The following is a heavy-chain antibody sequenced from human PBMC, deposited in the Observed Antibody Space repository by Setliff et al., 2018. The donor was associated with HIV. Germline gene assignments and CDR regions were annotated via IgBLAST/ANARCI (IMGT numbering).Heavy chain of an antibody. D-gene: IGHD2-2*01. CDR3: ARGRGYCRSHGCFYYYMDV. CDR2: INPNSGAT. Sequence: GASVKVSCKASGGPFSSYSITWVRQAPGQGLEWMGRINPNSGATNYAQKFQGRVTMTRDTSSRTAYLELSRLRSDDTAVYFCARGRGYCRSHGCFYYYMDVWAEGTTVTVSS. V-gene: IGHV1-2*06. CDR1: GGPFSSYS. J-gene: IGHJ6*03.